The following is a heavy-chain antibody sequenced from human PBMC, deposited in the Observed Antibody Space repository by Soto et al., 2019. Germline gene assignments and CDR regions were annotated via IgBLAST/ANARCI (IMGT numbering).Heavy chain of an antibody. Sequence: QVQLVQSGAEVKKPGSSVKVSCKASGGSLSNYGISWVRQAPGQGLEWMGGIILVFGTANYAQKFQGRVTITADESTNIVYMDVTSLRSEDTAVYYCARGDATKIVVTTYYAMDAWGQGTTVTVSS. V-gene: IGHV1-69*01. CDR1: GGSLSNYG. J-gene: IGHJ6*02. CDR2: IILVFGTA. CDR3: ARGDATKIVVTTYYAMDA. D-gene: IGHD4-17*01.